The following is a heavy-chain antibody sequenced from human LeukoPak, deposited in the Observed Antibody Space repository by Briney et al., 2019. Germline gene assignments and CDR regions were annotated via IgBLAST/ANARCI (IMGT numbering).Heavy chain of an antibody. J-gene: IGHJ4*02. D-gene: IGHD5-12*01. CDR2: IKQAGSEN. CDR3: ARGDIVATICDY. Sequence: GGSLRLSCAASGFVLSSYWMTWVRQAPGKGLEWVANIKQAGSENSYVDSVKGRFTISRDNAKNSLYLQMNSLRAEDTAVYYCARGDIVATICDYWGQGTLVTVSS. V-gene: IGHV3-7*01. CDR1: GFVLSSYW.